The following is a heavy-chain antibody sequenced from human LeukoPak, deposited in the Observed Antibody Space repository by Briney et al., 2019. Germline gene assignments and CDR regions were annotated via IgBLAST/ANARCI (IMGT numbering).Heavy chain of an antibody. J-gene: IGHJ4*02. D-gene: IGHD5-24*01. Sequence: SETLSLTCTVSGGSISSSSYYWGWIRQPTGKGLEWIGCIYYSGSTYYNPSLKGRVTISVDTSKNQFSLKLRSVTAADTAVYYCARLEFTDGYNADYWGQGTLVTVSS. CDR1: GGSISSSSYY. CDR2: IYYSGST. CDR3: ARLEFTDGYNADY. V-gene: IGHV4-39*01.